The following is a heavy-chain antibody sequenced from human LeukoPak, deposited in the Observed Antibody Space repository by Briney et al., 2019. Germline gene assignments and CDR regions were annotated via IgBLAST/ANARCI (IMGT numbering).Heavy chain of an antibody. CDR3: AREIYDFWSGYFHTFDP. J-gene: IGHJ5*02. CDR2: IYYSGST. D-gene: IGHD3-3*01. CDR1: GGSISSGDYY. V-gene: IGHV4-30-4*01. Sequence: PSQTLSLTCTVSGGSISSGDYYWSWIRQPPGKGLEWIGYIYYSGSTYYNPSLKSRVTISVDTSKNQFSLKLSSVTAADTAVYYCAREIYDFWSGYFHTFDPWGQGTLVTVSS.